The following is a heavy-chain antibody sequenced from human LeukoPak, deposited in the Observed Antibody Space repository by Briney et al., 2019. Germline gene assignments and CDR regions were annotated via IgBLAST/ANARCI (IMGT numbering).Heavy chain of an antibody. D-gene: IGHD5-12*01. CDR3: ARDVYSGYYYYGMDV. Sequence: ASVKVSCKASGYTFTGYYMHWVRQAPGQGLEWMGWINPNSGGTNYAQKFQGWVTTTRDTSISTAYMELSRLRSDGTAVYYCARDVYSGYYYYGMDVWGQGTTVTVSS. CDR1: GYTFTGYY. J-gene: IGHJ6*02. CDR2: INPNSGGT. V-gene: IGHV1-2*04.